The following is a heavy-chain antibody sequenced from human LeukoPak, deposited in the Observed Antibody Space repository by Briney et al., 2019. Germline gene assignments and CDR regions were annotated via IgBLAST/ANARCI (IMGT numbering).Heavy chain of an antibody. D-gene: IGHD3-22*01. CDR1: GFTFSSYG. V-gene: IGHV3-30*18. Sequence: GRSLRLSCAASGFTFSSYGMHWVGQAPGQGLEWVAVISYDGSNKYYADSVKGRFTISRDNSNNTLYLQLNSLRAEDTALYYCAKGDYYDVSGYITLSFDFWGQGSLVTVSS. CDR2: ISYDGSNK. J-gene: IGHJ4*02. CDR3: AKGDYYDVSGYITLSFDF.